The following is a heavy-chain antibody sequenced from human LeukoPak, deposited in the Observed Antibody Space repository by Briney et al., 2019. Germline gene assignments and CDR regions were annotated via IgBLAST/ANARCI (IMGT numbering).Heavy chain of an antibody. CDR3: ARGGDDSNVYPLH. Sequence: GGSLRLSCAASGFTFSSYAMSWVRQAPGKGLEWVSSITTSSGYINYADSVKGRFAISRDNAKNSLFLQMNSLRVEDTAVYYCARGGDDSNVYPLHWGQGTLVTVSS. V-gene: IGHV3-21*01. CDR1: GFTFSSYA. D-gene: IGHD3-22*01. J-gene: IGHJ4*02. CDR2: ITTSSGYI.